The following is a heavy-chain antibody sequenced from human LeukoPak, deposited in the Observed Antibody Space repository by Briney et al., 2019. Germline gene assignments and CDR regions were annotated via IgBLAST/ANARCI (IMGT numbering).Heavy chain of an antibody. CDR1: GFTFSNYG. D-gene: IGHD5-12*01. Sequence: GGSLRLSCAASGFTFSNYGMNWVRQAPGKRLEWVSYISSSSDSIYYADSVKGRFTISRDNAENSLYLQMNSLRDEDTAVYYCARAMRSGYDYWGQGTLVTVSS. CDR3: ARAMRSGYDY. J-gene: IGHJ4*02. V-gene: IGHV3-48*02. CDR2: ISSSSDSI.